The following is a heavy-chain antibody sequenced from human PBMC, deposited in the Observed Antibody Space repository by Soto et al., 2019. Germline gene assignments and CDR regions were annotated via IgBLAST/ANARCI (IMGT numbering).Heavy chain of an antibody. Sequence: QVQLQESGPGLVKPSQTLSLTYTVSGGSITSGDYYWSWIRQPPGKGLEWIGYVHYSGSTHYNPSLESRVTISVDTSKNQFSLKVSSVTTADTAVYYCAREGAAFGAPFDLWGQGTLVTVSS. CDR3: AREGAAFGAPFDL. V-gene: IGHV4-30-4*01. J-gene: IGHJ4*02. D-gene: IGHD3-10*01. CDR2: VHYSGST. CDR1: GGSITSGDYY.